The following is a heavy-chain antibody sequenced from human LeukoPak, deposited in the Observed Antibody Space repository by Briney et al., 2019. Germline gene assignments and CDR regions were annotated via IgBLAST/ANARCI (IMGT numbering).Heavy chain of an antibody. CDR3: ARGYSGYVYDY. D-gene: IGHD5-12*01. Sequence: SQTLSLTCTVSGGSISSGSYYWSWIRQPAGKGLEWIGRIYTSGSTYYNPSLKSRVTISVDTSKNQFSLKLSSVTAADTAVYYCARGYSGYVYDYWGQGTLVTVSS. CDR2: IYTSGST. CDR1: GGSISSGSYY. J-gene: IGHJ4*02. V-gene: IGHV4-61*02.